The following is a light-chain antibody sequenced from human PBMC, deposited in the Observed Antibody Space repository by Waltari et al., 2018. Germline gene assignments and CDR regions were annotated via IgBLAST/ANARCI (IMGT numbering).Light chain of an antibody. CDR3: QQYGTSPWT. J-gene: IGKJ1*01. CDR2: GAS. Sequence: EIVLTQSPGTLPLSPGERATLSCRASQSVSSSYLAWFQQKPGQAPRLRIYGASNRATGIPDRFSGSGSGTDFTLTIHRLEPEDFAVYFCQQYGTSPWTFGQGTKVEIK. V-gene: IGKV3-20*01. CDR1: QSVSSSY.